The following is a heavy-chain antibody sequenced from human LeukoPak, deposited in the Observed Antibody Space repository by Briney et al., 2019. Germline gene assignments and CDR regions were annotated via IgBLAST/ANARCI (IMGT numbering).Heavy chain of an antibody. Sequence: PGGSLRLSCAASGFTFSSYAMHWVRQAPGKGLEGVAVISYDGSNKYYADSVKGRFTISRDNSKNTLYLQMNSLRAEDTAVYYCARDRVRQLPHPYYFDYWGQGTLVTVSS. CDR1: GFTFSSYA. D-gene: IGHD2-2*01. J-gene: IGHJ4*02. CDR3: ARDRVRQLPHPYYFDY. V-gene: IGHV3-30*04. CDR2: ISYDGSNK.